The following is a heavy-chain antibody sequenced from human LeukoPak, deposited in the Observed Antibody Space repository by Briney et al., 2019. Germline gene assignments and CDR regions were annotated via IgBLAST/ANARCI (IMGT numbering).Heavy chain of an antibody. V-gene: IGHV4-34*01. D-gene: IGHD1-7*01. CDR1: GGSFSDYS. Sequence: SETLSLTCAVYGGSFSDYSWSWIRQPPGKGLEWVGEINHSGSTSSNPSLKSRVTISVDTSKNQLSLKLSSVTAADTAVYYCARGRGLELPPWQNPYFDYWGQGTLVTVSS. J-gene: IGHJ4*02. CDR2: INHSGST. CDR3: ARGRGLELPPWQNPYFDY.